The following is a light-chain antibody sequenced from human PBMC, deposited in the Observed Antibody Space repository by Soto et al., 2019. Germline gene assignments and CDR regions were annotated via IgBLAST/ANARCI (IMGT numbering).Light chain of an antibody. Sequence: DIVMTQSPDSLAVSLGERATINCKSSQSVLYSSNNKNYLAWYQQKPGQPPKLLIYWASTRESGVPDRFSGSGSGTDFTLTISSLQAEDVAVYYCKQYYSTPPITFAQGTRLEIK. CDR1: QSVLYSSNNKNY. V-gene: IGKV4-1*01. CDR3: KQYYSTPPIT. J-gene: IGKJ5*01. CDR2: WAS.